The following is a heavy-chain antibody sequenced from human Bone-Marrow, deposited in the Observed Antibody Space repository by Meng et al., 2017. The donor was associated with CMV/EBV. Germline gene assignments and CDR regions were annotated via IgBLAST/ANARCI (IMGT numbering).Heavy chain of an antibody. D-gene: IGHD3-10*01. Sequence: SESLSLTCTVSGGSISSYYWSWIRQPPGKGLEWIGYIYYSGSTNYNPSLKSRVTISVDTSKNKFSLKLSAVTAADTAVYYCARESGVYGMDVWGQGTTVTVSS. V-gene: IGHV4-59*01. CDR2: IYYSGST. CDR1: GGSISSYY. J-gene: IGHJ6*02. CDR3: ARESGVYGMDV.